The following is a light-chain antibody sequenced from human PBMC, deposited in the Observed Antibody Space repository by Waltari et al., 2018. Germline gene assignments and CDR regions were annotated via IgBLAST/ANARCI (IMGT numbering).Light chain of an antibody. J-gene: IGKJ4*01. Sequence: DIVMTQSPDSLAVSLGERATINCKSSQSVLYSSNNKNNLAWYQRKPGQPPKLFIYWASTRESGVPDRVSGSGSGTDFTLTISSLQAEDVAVYYCQQYYTTPLTFGGGTKVEIK. CDR2: WAS. CDR1: QSVLYSSNNKNN. CDR3: QQYYTTPLT. V-gene: IGKV4-1*01.